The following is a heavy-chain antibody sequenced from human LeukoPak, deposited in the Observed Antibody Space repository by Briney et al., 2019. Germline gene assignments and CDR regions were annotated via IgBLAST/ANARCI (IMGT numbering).Heavy chain of an antibody. V-gene: IGHV3-30*02. Sequence: GGSLRLSCAASGFTFSSYGMHWVHQAPGKGLEWVAFIRYDGSDKHYAESVKGRFTISRDNSKKTLYLQMNSLRPEDTSVYSCAKTMIAYNWKDGNFDYWGQGTRVIVSS. J-gene: IGHJ4*02. D-gene: IGHD1-1*01. CDR2: IRYDGSDK. CDR1: GFTFSSYG. CDR3: AKTMIAYNWKDGNFDY.